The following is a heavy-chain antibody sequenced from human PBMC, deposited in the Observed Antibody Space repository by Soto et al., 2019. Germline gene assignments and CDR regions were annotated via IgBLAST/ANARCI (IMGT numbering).Heavy chain of an antibody. V-gene: IGHV3-23*01. CDR2: ITSGGST. CDR3: AKKGGAAGTGGNYIDH. Sequence: EVQLLESGGGLVQPGGSLRLSCAASGFTFTTYAMRWVRQAPGKGLEWVSTITSGGSTYYAASVKGRFTISRDNSKNTLYLQINSLRAEDTAVYYCAKKGGAAGTGGNYIDHWGQGTLVTVSS. D-gene: IGHD6-13*01. CDR1: GFTFTTYA. J-gene: IGHJ4*02.